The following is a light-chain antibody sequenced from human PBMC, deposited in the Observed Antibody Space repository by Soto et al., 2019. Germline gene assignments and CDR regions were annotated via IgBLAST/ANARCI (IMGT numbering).Light chain of an antibody. CDR2: DAS. V-gene: IGKV1-16*01. J-gene: IGKJ1*01. Sequence: DIQMTQSPSSLSASVGDRVTINCQASQDITNYLHWFQQKPGKAPKLLIYDASTLQSGVPSRFSGSGSGTDFTLTISCLQSEDFATYYCQQYYSYPRTFGQGTKVDIK. CDR1: QDITNY. CDR3: QQYYSYPRT.